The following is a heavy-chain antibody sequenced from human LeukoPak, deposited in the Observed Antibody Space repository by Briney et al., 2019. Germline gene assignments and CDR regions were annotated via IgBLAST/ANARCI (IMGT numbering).Heavy chain of an antibody. CDR1: GFTFSSYS. Sequence: GGSLRLSCAASGFTFSSYSMNWVRQAPGKGLEWVSSISSSSSSYIYYADSVKGRFTISRDNAKNSLYLQMNSLRAEDTAVYYCARFPSYGDSGRWFDPWGQGTLVTVSS. CDR3: ARFPSYGDSGRWFDP. V-gene: IGHV3-21*01. CDR2: ISSSSSSYI. J-gene: IGHJ5*02. D-gene: IGHD4-17*01.